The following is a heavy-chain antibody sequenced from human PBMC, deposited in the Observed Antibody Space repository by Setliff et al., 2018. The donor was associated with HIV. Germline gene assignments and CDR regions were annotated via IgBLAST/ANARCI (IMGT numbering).Heavy chain of an antibody. CDR1: GGSITSGNYF. Sequence: KASETLSLTCTVSGGSITSGNYFWSWIRQPAGKGLEWIGHMYTDGSTNYNPSLKSRVTLSVDTSKTHFFLKLTSVTAADTATYYCARGLSVYSYANIYYSHGMDVWGQGTTVTVSS. V-gene: IGHV4-61*09. J-gene: IGHJ6*02. CDR2: MYTDGST. CDR3: ARGLSVYSYANIYYSHGMDV. D-gene: IGHD3-16*01.